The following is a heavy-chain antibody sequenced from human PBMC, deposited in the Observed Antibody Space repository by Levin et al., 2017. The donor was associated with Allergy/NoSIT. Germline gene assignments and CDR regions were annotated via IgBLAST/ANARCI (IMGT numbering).Heavy chain of an antibody. CDR3: AHRSSFVVPAALFDY. CDR2: IYWDDDK. D-gene: IGHD2-2*01. Sequence: ESGPTLVKPTQTLTLTCTFSGFSLSTSGVGVGWIRQPPGKALEWLALIYWDDDKRYSPSLKSRLTITKDTSKNQVVLTMTNMDPVDTATYYCAHRSSFVVPAALFDYWGQGTLVTVSS. V-gene: IGHV2-5*02. J-gene: IGHJ4*02. CDR1: GFSLSTSGVG.